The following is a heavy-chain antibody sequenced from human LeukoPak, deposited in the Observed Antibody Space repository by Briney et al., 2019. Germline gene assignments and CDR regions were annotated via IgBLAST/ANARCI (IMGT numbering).Heavy chain of an antibody. Sequence: GGSLRLSCAASGFTFSSSSMSWVRQATGKGLEWVSAISGSAGTTYYADSVKGRFTISRDNSKNTLYLEMNSLRAEDSAVYYCAKLTSTWGQGTLVTVSS. CDR3: AKLTST. V-gene: IGHV3-23*01. J-gene: IGHJ4*02. CDR2: ISGSAGTT. CDR1: GFTFSSSS.